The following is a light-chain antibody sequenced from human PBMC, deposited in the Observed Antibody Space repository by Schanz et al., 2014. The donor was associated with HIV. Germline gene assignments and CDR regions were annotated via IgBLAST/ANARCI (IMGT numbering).Light chain of an antibody. Sequence: QSVFTQPPSVSAAPGQKVTISCFGSNSTSGNNYLPWYQEPPGTAPKLLIYDNNKRPSRVPDRFSGSKSGTSASLAITGLQAEDEADYYCQSYDSRLSGVVFGGGTKLTVL. CDR3: QSYDSRLSGVV. J-gene: IGLJ2*01. V-gene: IGLV1-51*01. CDR1: NSTSGNNY. CDR2: DNN.